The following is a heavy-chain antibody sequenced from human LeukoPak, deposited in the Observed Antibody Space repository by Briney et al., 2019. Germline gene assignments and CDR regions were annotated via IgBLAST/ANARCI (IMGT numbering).Heavy chain of an antibody. CDR3: ARAINTALDY. Sequence: GGSLRLSCAASGFTLSTYWMHWVRQAPGKGLVWVSRINIDGSITSYADSVKGRFTISRDNSKNTLYLQMNSLRAEDTAVYYCARAINTALDYWGQGTLVTVSS. CDR2: INIDGSIT. J-gene: IGHJ4*02. CDR1: GFTLSTYW. V-gene: IGHV3-74*01. D-gene: IGHD5-18*01.